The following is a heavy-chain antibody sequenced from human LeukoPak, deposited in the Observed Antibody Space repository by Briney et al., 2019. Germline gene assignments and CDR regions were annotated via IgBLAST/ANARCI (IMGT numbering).Heavy chain of an antibody. Sequence: GGSLRLSCAASGFTFSSYGMHWVRQAPGKGLEWVAVIWYDGSNKYYADSVKGRFTISRDNSKNTLYLQMNSLRAEDTAVYYCAKWGAPEGGSGYHYVGNWFDPWGQGTLVTVSS. J-gene: IGHJ5*02. CDR1: GFTFSSYG. CDR3: AKWGAPEGGSGYHYVGNWFDP. V-gene: IGHV3-33*06. CDR2: IWYDGSNK. D-gene: IGHD3-22*01.